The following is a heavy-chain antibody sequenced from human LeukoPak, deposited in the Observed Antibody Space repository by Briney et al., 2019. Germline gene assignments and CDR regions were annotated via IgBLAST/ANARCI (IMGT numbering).Heavy chain of an antibody. J-gene: IGHJ4*02. CDR1: GFTVSSNY. D-gene: IGHD4-23*01. CDR3: ARDRYGGNSDY. V-gene: IGHV3-53*01. Sequence: GGSLILSCAASGFTVSSNYMSWVRQAPGKGLEWVSVIYSCGSTYYADSVKGRFTISRDNSKNTLYPQMNSLRAEDTAVYYCARDRYGGNSDYWGQGTLVTVSS. CDR2: IYSCGST.